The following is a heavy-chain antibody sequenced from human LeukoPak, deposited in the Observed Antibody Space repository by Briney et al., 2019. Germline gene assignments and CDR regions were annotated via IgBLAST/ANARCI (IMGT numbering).Heavy chain of an antibody. J-gene: IGHJ4*02. CDR3: ARAPPGAARLLDY. Sequence: GGSLRLSCAASGFTFSSYWMSWVRQAPGKGLEWVANIKQDGSEKYYVDSVKGRFTISRDNAKNSLYLQMNSLRAEDTAVYYCARAPPGAARLLDYWGQGTLVTVSS. V-gene: IGHV3-7*01. D-gene: IGHD6-13*01. CDR1: GFTFSSYW. CDR2: IKQDGSEK.